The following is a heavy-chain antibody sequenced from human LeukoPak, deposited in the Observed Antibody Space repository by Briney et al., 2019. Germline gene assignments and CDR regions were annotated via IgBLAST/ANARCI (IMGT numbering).Heavy chain of an antibody. CDR1: GFTFSSYA. CDR2: ISGSGGST. D-gene: IGHD3-10*01. Sequence: GGSLRLSCAASGFTFSSYAMSWVRQAPGKGLEWVSAISGSGGSTYYADSVKGRFTISRDNSKNTLYLQMNSLRAEDTAVYYCAKSRLDGSGSYYYGMDVWGQGTTVTVSS. J-gene: IGHJ6*02. V-gene: IGHV3-23*01. CDR3: AKSRLDGSGSYYYGMDV.